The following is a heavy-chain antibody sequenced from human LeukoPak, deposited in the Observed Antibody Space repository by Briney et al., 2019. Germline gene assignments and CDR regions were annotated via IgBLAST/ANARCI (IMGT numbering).Heavy chain of an antibody. CDR2: IYYSGST. D-gene: IGHD5-18*01. CDR1: GGSLNINTYY. CDR3: VLEVRGDTAMVPADH. J-gene: IGHJ4*02. Sequence: SETLSLTCTVSGGSLNINTYYWGWIRQPPGKGLEWLGSIYYSGSTYYNPSLKSRVTISVDTSKNQFSLKLSSVTAADTAVYYCVLEVRGDTAMVPADHWGQGTLVTVSS. V-gene: IGHV4-39*07.